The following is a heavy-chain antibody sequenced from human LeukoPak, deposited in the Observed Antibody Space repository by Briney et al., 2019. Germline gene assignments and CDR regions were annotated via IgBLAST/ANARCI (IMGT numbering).Heavy chain of an antibody. CDR3: ARADIVGAAWHAFDI. CDR1: GYTFTSYG. D-gene: IGHD1-26*01. V-gene: IGHV1-18*01. CDR2: ISAYNGDT. Sequence: ASVKVSCKASGYTFTSYGVSWVRQAPGQGLEWMGWISAYNGDTKYAQKLQGRVTMTTDTSTRTAYMELRSLRSDDTAVYYCARADIVGAAWHAFDIWGQGTMVTVSS. J-gene: IGHJ3*02.